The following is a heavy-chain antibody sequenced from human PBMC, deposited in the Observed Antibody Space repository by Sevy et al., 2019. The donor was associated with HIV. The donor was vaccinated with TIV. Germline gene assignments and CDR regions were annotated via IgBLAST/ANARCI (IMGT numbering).Heavy chain of an antibody. CDR1: GGSISSDSFL. J-gene: IGHJ6*02. Sequence: SETLSLTCTVSGGSISSDSFLWGWIRQTPGEGLSWIGSISYSGSTYYDPSLKSRITVDVDTSKKQFSLELRSVTAADTAMYYCARHLHFYGLDVWGPGTTVTVSS. V-gene: IGHV4-39*01. CDR3: ARHLHFYGLDV. CDR2: ISYSGST. D-gene: IGHD3-3*02.